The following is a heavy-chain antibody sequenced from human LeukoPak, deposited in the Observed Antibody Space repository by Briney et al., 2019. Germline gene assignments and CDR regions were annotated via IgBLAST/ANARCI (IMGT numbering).Heavy chain of an antibody. J-gene: IGHJ4*02. Sequence: ASVKVSCKVSGYTLTELSMHWVRQAPGKGLEWMGGFDPEDGETIYAQKFQGRVTMTEDTSTDTAYMELSSLRSEDTAVYYCATQYGSGSYHNGNFDYWGQGTLVTVSS. V-gene: IGHV1-24*01. CDR1: GYTLTELS. D-gene: IGHD3-10*01. CDR2: FDPEDGET. CDR3: ATQYGSGSYHNGNFDY.